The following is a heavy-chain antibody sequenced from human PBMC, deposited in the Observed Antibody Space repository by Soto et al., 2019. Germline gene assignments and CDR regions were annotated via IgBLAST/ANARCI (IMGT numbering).Heavy chain of an antibody. V-gene: IGHV4-39*01. CDR3: TRRSNWNDNYYDP. CDR1: GNSISVQRYY. CDR2: SYYSGTT. J-gene: IGHJ5*02. D-gene: IGHD1-20*01. Sequence: PXATLALTCTVSGNSISVQRYYWTWIRQPPGKGLEWIGSSYYSGTTYFNPSLRSRASISVDTSKNEFSLSLSSVTAADTAVYYCTRRSNWNDNYYDPWGPGVLVTVSS.